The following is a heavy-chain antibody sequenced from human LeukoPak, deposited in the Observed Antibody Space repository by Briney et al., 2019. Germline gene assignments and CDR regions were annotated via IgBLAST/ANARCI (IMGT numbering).Heavy chain of an antibody. D-gene: IGHD2-15*01. V-gene: IGHV3-7*03. CDR2: IKQDGSEK. J-gene: IGHJ6*02. CDR1: GFTFSSYW. Sequence: PRGSLRLSCAASGFTFSSYWMSWVRQAPGKGLEWVANIKQDGSEKYYVDSVKGRFTISRDNAKNSLYLQMNSLRAEDTAVYYCAREKDRYCSGGSCYFAGMDVWGQGTTVTVSS. CDR3: AREKDRYCSGGSCYFAGMDV.